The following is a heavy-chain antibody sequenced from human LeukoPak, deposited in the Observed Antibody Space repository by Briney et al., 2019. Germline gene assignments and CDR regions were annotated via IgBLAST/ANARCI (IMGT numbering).Heavy chain of an antibody. D-gene: IGHD3-3*01. V-gene: IGHV3-21*04. CDR2: ISSSSTYI. CDR1: GFTFSSYG. Sequence: PGGSLRLSCAASGFTFSSYGMHWVRQAPGKGLEWVSSISSSSTYIYYADSVKGRFTISRDNAKNSLYLQMNSLRAEDTAVYYCAKDQVYDFWSGTPGHFDYWGQGTLVTVSS. J-gene: IGHJ4*02. CDR3: AKDQVYDFWSGTPGHFDY.